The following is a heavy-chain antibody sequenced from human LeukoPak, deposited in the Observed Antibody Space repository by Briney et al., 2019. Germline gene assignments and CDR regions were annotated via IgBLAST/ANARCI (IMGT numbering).Heavy chain of an antibody. V-gene: IGHV3-48*03. J-gene: IGHJ4*02. CDR3: AGSAYYRDFDY. Sequence: PGGPLRLSCAASGFTFSSYEMNWVRQAPGKGLEWVSYISSFGSTTYYADSVKGRFTISRDNAKNSLYLQMNSLRAEDTAVYYCAGSAYYRDFDYWGQGTLVTVSS. CDR2: ISSFGSTT. CDR1: GFTFSSYE. D-gene: IGHD3-22*01.